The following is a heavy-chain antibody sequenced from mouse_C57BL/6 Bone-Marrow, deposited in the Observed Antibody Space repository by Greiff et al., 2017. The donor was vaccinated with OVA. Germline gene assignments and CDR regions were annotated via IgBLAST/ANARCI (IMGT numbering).Heavy chain of an antibody. CDR1: GFSFNTYA. CDR2: IRSKSNNYAT. Sequence: EVHLVESGGGLVQPKGSLKLSCAASGFSFNTYAMNWVRQAPGKGLEWVARIRSKSNNYATYYADSVKDRFTISRDDSESMLYLQMNNLKTEDTAMYYCVSANWDSFAYWGQGTLVTVSA. V-gene: IGHV10-1*01. J-gene: IGHJ3*01. CDR3: VSANWDSFAY. D-gene: IGHD4-1*02.